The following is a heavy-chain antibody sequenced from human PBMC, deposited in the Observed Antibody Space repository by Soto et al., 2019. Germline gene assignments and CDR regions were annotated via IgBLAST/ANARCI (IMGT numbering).Heavy chain of an antibody. J-gene: IGHJ4*02. V-gene: IGHV3-30-3*01. Sequence: PGGSLRLSCSASGFTFKNFAMHWVRQAPGKGLEWVAVISYAGTNKYYADSVKGRFTMSRDDSENTVYLQMNSLRVEDTAVYFCARDRGSGLRDFDYWGQGTLVTVYS. CDR1: GFTFKNFA. CDR2: ISYAGTNK. CDR3: ARDRGSGLRDFDY. D-gene: IGHD6-19*01.